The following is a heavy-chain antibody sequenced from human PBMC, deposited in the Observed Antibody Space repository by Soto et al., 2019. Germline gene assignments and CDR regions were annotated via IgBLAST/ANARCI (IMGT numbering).Heavy chain of an antibody. Sequence: SETLSLTCAVSGGSISSGGYYWNWIGQHPGKGLEWIGYIYYSGSTYYNPSLKSRVTISVNTSKNQFSLKLSSVTAADTAVYYCARSVFPWGQGTLVTVSS. CDR1: GGSISSGGYY. CDR3: ARSVFP. V-gene: IGHV4-31*11. CDR2: IYYSGST. J-gene: IGHJ5*02.